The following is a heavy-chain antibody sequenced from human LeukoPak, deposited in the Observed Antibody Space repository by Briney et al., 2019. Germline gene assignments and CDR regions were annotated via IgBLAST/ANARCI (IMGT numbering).Heavy chain of an antibody. CDR2: IRYDGSNK. V-gene: IGHV3-30*02. CDR1: GFTFSSYG. CDR3: ARAMGVSGNSDY. Sequence: GGSLRLSCAASGFTFSSYGMHWVRQAPGKGLEWVAFIRYDGSNKYYADSVKGRFTISRDNSKNTLYLQMNSLRAEDTAVYYCARAMGVSGNSDYWGQGTLVTVSS. J-gene: IGHJ4*02. D-gene: IGHD4-23*01.